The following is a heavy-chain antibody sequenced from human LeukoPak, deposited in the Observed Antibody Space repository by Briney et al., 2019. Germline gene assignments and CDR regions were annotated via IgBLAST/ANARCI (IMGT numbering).Heavy chain of an antibody. Sequence: WGSLRLSCAASGFTFSSYSMNWVRQAPGKGLEWVSSISSSSSYIYYADSVKGRFTISRDNAKNSLYLQMNSLRAEDTAVYYFARDGIYPYYMDVWGKGTTVTVSS. J-gene: IGHJ6*03. D-gene: IGHD1-26*01. V-gene: IGHV3-21*01. CDR3: ARDGIYPYYMDV. CDR1: GFTFSSYS. CDR2: ISSSSSYI.